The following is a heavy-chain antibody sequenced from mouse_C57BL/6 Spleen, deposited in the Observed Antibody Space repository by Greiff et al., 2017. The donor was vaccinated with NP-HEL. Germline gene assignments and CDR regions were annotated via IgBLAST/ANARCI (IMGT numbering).Heavy chain of an antibody. CDR2: ISYDGSN. J-gene: IGHJ3*01. V-gene: IGHV3-6*01. D-gene: IGHD1-1*01. Sequence: EVQLVESGPGLVKPSQSLSLTCSVTGYSITSGYYWNWIRQFPGNKLEWMGYISYDGSNNYNPSLKNRISITRDTSKNQFFLKLNSVTTEDTATYYCARGRTTVGFAYWGQGTLVTVSA. CDR1: GYSITSGYY. CDR3: ARGRTTVGFAY.